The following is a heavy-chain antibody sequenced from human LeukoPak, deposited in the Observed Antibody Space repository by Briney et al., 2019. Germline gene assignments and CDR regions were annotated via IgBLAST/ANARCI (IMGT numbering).Heavy chain of an antibody. CDR2: ISGSGGST. CDR1: GFTFSSYA. Sequence: GALRLSCAASGFTFSSYAMSWVRQAPGKGLEWVSAISGSGGSTYYADSVKGRFTISRDNSKNTLYLQMNSLRAEDTAVYYCAKAGITGSDFDYWGQGTLVTVSS. J-gene: IGHJ4*02. CDR3: AKAGITGSDFDY. D-gene: IGHD1-20*01. V-gene: IGHV3-23*01.